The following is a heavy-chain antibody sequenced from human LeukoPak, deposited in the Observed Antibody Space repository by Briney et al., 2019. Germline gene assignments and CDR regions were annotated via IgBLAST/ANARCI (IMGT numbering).Heavy chain of an antibody. CDR2: IYWDDDK. CDR1: GFSLNTGGVG. J-gene: IGHJ5*02. D-gene: IGHD3-10*01. V-gene: IGHV2-5*02. Sequence: SGPTLVKPTQTLTLTCTFSGFSLNTGGVGLGWIRQPPGKALEWLALIYWDDDKRYSPSLESRLTITKDTSKNQVVLTVTNMDPVDTATYYCAKFGEFIFDPWGQGTLVTVSS. CDR3: AKFGEFIFDP.